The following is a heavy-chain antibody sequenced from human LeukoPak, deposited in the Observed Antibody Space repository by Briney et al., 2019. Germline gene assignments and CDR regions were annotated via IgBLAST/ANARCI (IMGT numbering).Heavy chain of an antibody. J-gene: IGHJ5*02. CDR3: ARDLRYSSSWYGDWFDP. Sequence: SVKVSCKASGGTFSSYAISWVRQAPGQGLEWMGGIIPIFGTANYAQKFQGRVTITADESTSTAYMELSSLRSEDTAVYYCARDLRYSSSWYGDWFDPWGQGTLVTVSS. V-gene: IGHV1-69*13. D-gene: IGHD6-13*01. CDR2: IIPIFGTA. CDR1: GGTFSSYA.